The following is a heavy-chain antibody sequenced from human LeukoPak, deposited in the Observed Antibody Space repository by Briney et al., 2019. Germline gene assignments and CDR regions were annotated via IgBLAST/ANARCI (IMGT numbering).Heavy chain of an antibody. CDR2: VSGSGSST. Sequence: PGGSLRPSCAASGFTFSSYAMSWVRQAPGKGLEWVSAVSGSGSSTYYADSVKGRFTISRDNSKNTLYLQMNSLRAEDTAVYYCAKAGRGYYYYYAMDVWDQGTTVTVSS. CDR1: GFTFSSYA. J-gene: IGHJ6*02. CDR3: AKAGRGYYYYYAMDV. V-gene: IGHV3-23*01.